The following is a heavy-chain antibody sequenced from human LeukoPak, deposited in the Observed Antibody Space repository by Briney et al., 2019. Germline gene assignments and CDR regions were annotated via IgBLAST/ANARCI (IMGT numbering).Heavy chain of an antibody. V-gene: IGHV3-21*01. D-gene: IGHD3-22*01. CDR2: ISSSSYI. Sequence: PGGSLRLSCAASGFTFSRHWMGWVRQAPGKGLEWVSSISSSSYIYYADSVKGRFTISRDNAKNSLYLQMNSLRAEDTAVYYCAREGDYYDSSGYSYWGQGTLVTVSS. J-gene: IGHJ4*02. CDR3: AREGDYYDSSGYSY. CDR1: GFTFSRHW.